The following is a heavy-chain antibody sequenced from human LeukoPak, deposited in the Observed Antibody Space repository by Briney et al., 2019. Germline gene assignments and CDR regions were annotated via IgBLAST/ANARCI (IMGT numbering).Heavy chain of an antibody. V-gene: IGHV4-59*01. D-gene: IGHD4-17*01. J-gene: IGHJ3*01. CDR2: IDYGGST. CDR3: ARLITGPLTTVTTFHAFDV. Sequence: TPSETLSFTYTVACGSISSYCWSWVRQPPGKGLGWIGFIDYGGSTNYNHSLKSRVSISVATSKNQFSLKLRSVTAADTDMYYCARLITGPLTTVTTFHAFDVWGKGTMVTVSS. CDR1: CGSISSYC.